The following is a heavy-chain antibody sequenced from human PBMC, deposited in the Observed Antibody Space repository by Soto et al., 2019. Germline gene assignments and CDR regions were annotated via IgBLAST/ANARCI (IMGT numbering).Heavy chain of an antibody. V-gene: IGHV4-59*01. CDR1: ARSITSNY. Sequence: SDTLSLTSTVSARSITSNYSGWIRQPPGKGLEWIGYIYDSGSTDYNPSLKSRVTISVDTSKNQFSLNLSSVSAADTAVYYCARVDGYGYFDYWGQGTLVTVS. CDR2: IYDSGST. J-gene: IGHJ4*02. D-gene: IGHD5-18*01. CDR3: ARVDGYGYFDY.